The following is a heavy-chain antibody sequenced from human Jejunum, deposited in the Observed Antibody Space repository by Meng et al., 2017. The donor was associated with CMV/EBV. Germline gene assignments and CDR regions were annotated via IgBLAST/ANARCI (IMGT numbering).Heavy chain of an antibody. Sequence: ASGGPFSSYAISWVRQAPGQGLEWMGGIAPLFGKVNYAQKFQGRLTITTDESTTTAYMELSSLRSDDTAVYYCARGCGGSCSLDYWGQGTLGTVSS. CDR3: ARGCGGSCSLDY. CDR2: IAPLFGKV. CDR1: GGPFSSYA. V-gene: IGHV1-69*05. J-gene: IGHJ4*02. D-gene: IGHD2-15*01.